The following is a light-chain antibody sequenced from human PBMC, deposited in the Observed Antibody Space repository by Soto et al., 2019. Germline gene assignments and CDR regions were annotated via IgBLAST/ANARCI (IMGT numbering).Light chain of an antibody. J-gene: IGLJ1*01. Sequence: QSVMTQPPSVSAAPGQKVTISCSGSSSNIGGNSVTWYQQLPGTAPKLLIYDDNKRPSGIPDRFSGSKSGTSATLGITGFHTGDEADYYCCSFSGSSTLYVFGTGTKLTVL. CDR2: DDN. CDR3: CSFSGSSTLYV. V-gene: IGLV1-51*01. CDR1: SSNIGGNS.